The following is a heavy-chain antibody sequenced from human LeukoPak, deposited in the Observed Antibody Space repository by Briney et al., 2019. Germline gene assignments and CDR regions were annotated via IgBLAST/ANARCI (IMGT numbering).Heavy chain of an antibody. D-gene: IGHD2-21*01. CDR2: IYWDDDK. Sequence: NVSSPTLVKPTQTHTLTCTFSGSSLSTSGVGVGWIRQPPGKALEWLALIYWDDDKRYSPSLKSRLTITKDTSKNQVVLTMTNMDPVDTATYYCAHSRSLWSTPDYWGQGTLVTVSS. CDR1: GSSLSTSGVG. J-gene: IGHJ4*01. CDR3: AHSRSLWSTPDY. V-gene: IGHV2-5*02.